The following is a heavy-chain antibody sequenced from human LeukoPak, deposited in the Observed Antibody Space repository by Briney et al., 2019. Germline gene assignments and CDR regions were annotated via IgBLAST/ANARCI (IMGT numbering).Heavy chain of an antibody. CDR2: ISAYNGNT. CDR3: ARVSRGFGELLSPPYFDY. Sequence: ASVKVSCKASGYTFTSYGISWVRQAPGQGLEWMGWISAYNGNTNYAQKLQGRATMTTDTSTSTAYMELRSLRSDDTAVYYCARVSRGFGELLSPPYFDYWGQGTLVTVSS. CDR1: GYTFTSYG. J-gene: IGHJ4*02. V-gene: IGHV1-18*01. D-gene: IGHD3-10*01.